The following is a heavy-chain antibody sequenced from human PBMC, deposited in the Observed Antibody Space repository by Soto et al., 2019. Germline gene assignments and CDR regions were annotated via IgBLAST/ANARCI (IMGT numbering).Heavy chain of an antibody. J-gene: IGHJ3*02. Sequence: SETLSLTCTVSGGSISSGDYYWSWIRQPPGKGLEWIGYIYYSGSTYYNPSLKSRVTISVDTSKNQFSLKLSSVTAADTAMYYCARASYYYDSSGHLSAFDIWGQGTMVTVSS. CDR2: IYYSGST. D-gene: IGHD3-22*01. CDR3: ARASYYYDSSGHLSAFDI. V-gene: IGHV4-30-4*01. CDR1: GGSISSGDYY.